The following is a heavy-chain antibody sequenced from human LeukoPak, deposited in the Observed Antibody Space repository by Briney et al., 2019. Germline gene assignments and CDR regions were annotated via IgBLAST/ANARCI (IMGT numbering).Heavy chain of an antibody. J-gene: IGHJ4*02. D-gene: IGHD5-18*01. CDR2: INHSGST. V-gene: IGHV4-34*01. CDR3: ARAGGYSYGYDY. CDR1: GGSFSGYY. Sequence: PSETLSLTCAVYGGSFSGYYWSWIRQPPGKGLEWIGEINHSGSTNYNPSLKSRVTISVDTSKNQFSLKLSSGTAADTAVYYCARAGGYSYGYDYWGQGTLVTVSS.